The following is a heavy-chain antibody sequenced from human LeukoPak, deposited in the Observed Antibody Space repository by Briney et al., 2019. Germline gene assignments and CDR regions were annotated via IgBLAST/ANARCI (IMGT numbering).Heavy chain of an antibody. CDR1: GLTFSIYE. CDR2: ISHSGRTI. V-gene: IGHV3-48*03. CDR3: ARGVGSSWPGWFDP. J-gene: IGHJ5*02. D-gene: IGHD6-13*01. Sequence: GGSLTLSCAASGLTFSIYELNGAPGAPGRGVEGVSYISHSGRTIYSADSVKGRFTISRDNAKNSLYLQMNSLRAEDTAVYYCARGVGSSWPGWFDPWGQGTLVTVSS.